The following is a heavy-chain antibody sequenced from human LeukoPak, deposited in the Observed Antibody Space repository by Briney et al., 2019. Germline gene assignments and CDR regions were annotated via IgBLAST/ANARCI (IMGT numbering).Heavy chain of an antibody. CDR1: GYTFTSYY. CDR2: INTSGGST. J-gene: IGHJ5*02. V-gene: IGHV1-46*01. D-gene: IGHD3-3*01. CDR3: ARTARHDFWSGQGDYHWFDP. Sequence: ASVKVSCKASGYTFTSYYMHWVRQAPGQGLEWMGIINTSGGSTSYAQKFQGRVTMTRDMSTSTVYMELSSLRSEDTAVYYCARTARHDFWSGQGDYHWFDPWGQGTLVTVSS.